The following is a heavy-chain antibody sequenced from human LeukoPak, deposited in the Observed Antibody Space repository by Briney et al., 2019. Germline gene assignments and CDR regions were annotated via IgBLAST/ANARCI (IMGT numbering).Heavy chain of an antibody. V-gene: IGHV4-38-2*02. J-gene: IGHJ5*02. CDR2: IYHSGST. Sequence: PSDTLSLTYTVSGYSISSGYYWGWIRPPPEKGLEWIGSIYHSGSTYYNPSLKSRVTISVDTSKNQFSLKLSSVTAADTAVYYCARDPPYSSSSYWFDPWGQGTLVTVSS. CDR3: ARDPPYSSSSYWFDP. CDR1: GYSISSGYY. D-gene: IGHD6-6*01.